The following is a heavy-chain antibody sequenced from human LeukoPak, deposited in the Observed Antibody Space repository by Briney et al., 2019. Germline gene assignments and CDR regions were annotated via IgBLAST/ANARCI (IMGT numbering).Heavy chain of an antibody. CDR2: IYYSGST. CDR1: GGSISSSNYY. V-gene: IGHV4-39*07. Sequence: SETLSLTCTVSGGSISSSNYYWGWIRQPPGKGLEWIGSIYYSGSTNYNPSLKSRVTISIDTSKNQVSLKLSSVTAADTAVYYCARERLITMVRGVFDYWGQGTLVTVSS. CDR3: ARERLITMVRGVFDY. J-gene: IGHJ4*02. D-gene: IGHD3-10*01.